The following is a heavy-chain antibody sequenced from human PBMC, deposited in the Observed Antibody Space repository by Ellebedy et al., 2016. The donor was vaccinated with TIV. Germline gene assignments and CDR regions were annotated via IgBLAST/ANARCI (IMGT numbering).Heavy chain of an antibody. Sequence: GGSLRLSCAASGFTFPTFWMNWIRQAPGKGLEWVANVKQDGTEKNYVASVKGRFTISRDNGKNSLSLQMDSLRDEDTAVYYCARGLYDYGEFALDYWGQGTRVTVSS. CDR1: GFTFPTFW. D-gene: IGHD4-17*01. J-gene: IGHJ4*02. V-gene: IGHV3-7*03. CDR3: ARGLYDYGEFALDY. CDR2: VKQDGTEK.